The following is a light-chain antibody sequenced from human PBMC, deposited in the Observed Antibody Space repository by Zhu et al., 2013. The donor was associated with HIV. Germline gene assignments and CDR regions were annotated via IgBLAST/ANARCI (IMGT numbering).Light chain of an antibody. CDR3: SSFTSSSTVI. Sequence: QSALTQPASVSGSPGQSITISCTGTSSDVGAYNRVSWYLQPPGTAPKLMIYEVTNRPSGVPARFSGSKSGNTASLTISGLRAEDEADYYCSSFTSSSTVIYGGGTKVTVL. CDR2: EVT. V-gene: IGLV2-18*02. J-gene: IGLJ2*01. CDR1: SSDVGAYNR.